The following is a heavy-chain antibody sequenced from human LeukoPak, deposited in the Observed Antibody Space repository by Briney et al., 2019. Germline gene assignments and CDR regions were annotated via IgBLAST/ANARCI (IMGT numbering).Heavy chain of an antibody. CDR2: VDPEDGET. CDR1: GYTFTSYD. V-gene: IGHV1-69-2*01. CDR3: ATTPYSGSYRPYYFDY. D-gene: IGHD1-26*01. Sequence: ASVKVSCKASGYTFTSYDINWVRQATGQGLEWMGLVDPEDGETIYAEKFQGRVTITADTSTDTAYMELSSLRSEDTAVYYCATTPYSGSYRPYYFDYWGQGTLVTVSS. J-gene: IGHJ4*02.